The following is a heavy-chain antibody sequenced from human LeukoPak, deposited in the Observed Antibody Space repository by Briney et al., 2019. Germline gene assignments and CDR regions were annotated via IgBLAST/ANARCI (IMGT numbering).Heavy chain of an antibody. Sequence: GGSLRLSCAASGFTFSNNWMTWVRQAPGKGLEWVASVKKDASEKYYVDSVKGRFTISRDNAKNSLYLQMNSLRAEDTAVYYCARGTHQMAFDIWGQGTMVTVSS. J-gene: IGHJ3*02. V-gene: IGHV3-7*01. D-gene: IGHD1-14*01. CDR1: GFTFSNNW. CDR2: VKKDASEK. CDR3: ARGTHQMAFDI.